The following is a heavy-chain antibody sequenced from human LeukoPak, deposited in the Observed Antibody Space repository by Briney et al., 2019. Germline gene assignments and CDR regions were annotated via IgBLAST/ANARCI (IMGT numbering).Heavy chain of an antibody. V-gene: IGHV4-30-4*07. CDR3: VRGFDHTFYD. J-gene: IGHJ4*02. D-gene: IGHD2/OR15-2a*01. CDR1: GFTFDDYA. CDR2: MYYSGST. Sequence: LRLSCAASGFTFDDYAMHWVRQAPGKGLEWLGFMYYSGSTHYNPSLKSRITMLVDTSKNQFFLNLSSVTAADTAFYYCVRGFDHTFYDWGQGTLVTVSS.